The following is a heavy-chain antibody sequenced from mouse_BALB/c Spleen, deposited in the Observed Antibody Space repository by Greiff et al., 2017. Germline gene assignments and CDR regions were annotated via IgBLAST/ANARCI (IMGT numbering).Heavy chain of an antibody. Sequence: EVQGVESGGGLVQPGGSRKLSCAASGFTFSSFGMHWVRQAPEKGLEWVAYISSGSSTIYYADTVKGRFTISRDNPKNTLFLQMTSLRSEDTAMYYCARLRDGYYGYAMDYWGQGTSVTVSS. J-gene: IGHJ4*01. CDR1: GFTFSSFG. CDR3: ARLRDGYYGYAMDY. V-gene: IGHV5-17*02. CDR2: ISSGSSTI. D-gene: IGHD2-3*01.